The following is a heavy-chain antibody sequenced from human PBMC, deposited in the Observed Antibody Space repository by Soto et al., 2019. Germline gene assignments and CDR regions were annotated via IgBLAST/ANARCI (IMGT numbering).Heavy chain of an antibody. V-gene: IGHV3-21*01. CDR2: ISSSSSYI. CDR3: ARDPHSSSWDQFDY. J-gene: IGHJ4*02. Sequence: VQLVESGGGLVKPGGSLRLSCAASGFTFSSYSMNWVRQAPGKGLEWVSSISSSSSYIYYADSVKGRFTISRDNAKNSLYLQMNSLRAEDTAVYYCARDPHSSSWDQFDYWGQGTLVTVSS. D-gene: IGHD6-13*01. CDR1: GFTFSSYS.